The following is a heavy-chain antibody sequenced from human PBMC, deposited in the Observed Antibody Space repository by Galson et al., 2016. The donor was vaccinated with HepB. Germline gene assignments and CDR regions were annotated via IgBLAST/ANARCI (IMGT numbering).Heavy chain of an antibody. J-gene: IGHJ4*02. V-gene: IGHV1-18*01. Sequence: SVKVSCKASGYSSSLFGISWVRQAPGQGLEWTGWIRDYTGNTDYAQKCQGRVTMTTDTSTTTVYMELRSLRSDDTALYCCARVDYYDSSGYYAHWGQGSQVTVSA. CDR2: IRDYTGNT. D-gene: IGHD3-22*01. CDR1: GYSSSLFG. CDR3: ARVDYYDSSGYYAH.